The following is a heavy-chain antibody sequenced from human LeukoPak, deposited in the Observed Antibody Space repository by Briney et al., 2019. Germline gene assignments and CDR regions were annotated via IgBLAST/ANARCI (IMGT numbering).Heavy chain of an antibody. J-gene: IGHJ4*02. D-gene: IGHD6-13*01. CDR2: INPNSGGT. CDR3: ARGWYFMDSAPPLDY. CDR1: GYTFTGYY. Sequence: ASVKVSCKASGYTFTGYYMHWVRQAPGQGLEWMGWINPNSGGTNYAQKFQGRVTMTRDTSISTAYMELGRLRSDDTAVYYCARGWYFMDSAPPLDYWGQGTLVTVSS. V-gene: IGHV1-2*02.